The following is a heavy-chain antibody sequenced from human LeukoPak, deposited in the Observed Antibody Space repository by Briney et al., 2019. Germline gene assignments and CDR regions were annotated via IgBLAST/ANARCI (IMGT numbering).Heavy chain of an antibody. D-gene: IGHD1-26*01. CDR2: IYSSGIT. CDR1: GGSITDFF. V-gene: IGHV4-4*07. J-gene: IGHJ4*02. Sequence: SETLCLTCTVSGGSITDFFWTWIRQPAGKGLEWIGRIYSSGITNCSPSLKSRVTMSVDTSKNQFSLNLTSVTAADTAVYFCASEQTTSGGRRLDSWGQGTLAIVSS. CDR3: ASEQTTSGGRRLDS.